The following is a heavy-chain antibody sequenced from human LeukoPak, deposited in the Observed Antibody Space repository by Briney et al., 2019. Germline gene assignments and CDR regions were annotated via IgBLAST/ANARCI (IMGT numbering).Heavy chain of an antibody. D-gene: IGHD5-18*01. J-gene: IGHJ6*04. CDR3: ARFAQLWLRYYYGMDV. V-gene: IGHV1-18*04. Sequence: GASVKVSCTASGYTFTSYGISWVRQALGQGLEWMGWISAYNGNTNYAQKLQGRVTMTTDTSTSTAYVELGSLRSDDTAVYYCARFAQLWLRYYYGMDVWGKGTTVTVSS. CDR2: ISAYNGNT. CDR1: GYTFTSYG.